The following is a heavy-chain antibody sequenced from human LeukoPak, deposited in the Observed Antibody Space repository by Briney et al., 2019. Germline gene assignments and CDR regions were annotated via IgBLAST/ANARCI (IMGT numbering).Heavy chain of an antibody. CDR2: SSAYNGNT. CDR1: GYTFNSYG. D-gene: IGHD1-1*01. V-gene: IGHV1-18*01. Sequence: GASVKVSCKASGYTFNSYGISWVRQATGQGLEWMGWSSAYNGNTNYAQKLQGRVTMTTDTSTSTAYMELRSLRSDDTAVYYCARIMSGTRDAFDIWGQGTMVTVSS. J-gene: IGHJ3*02. CDR3: ARIMSGTRDAFDI.